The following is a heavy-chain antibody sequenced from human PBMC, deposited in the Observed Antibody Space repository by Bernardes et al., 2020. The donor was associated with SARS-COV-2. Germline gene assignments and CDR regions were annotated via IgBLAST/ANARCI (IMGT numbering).Heavy chain of an antibody. CDR1: GFIFSSYV. Sequence: GGSLRLSCAASGFIFSSYVMNWVRQAPGKGLEWVAVIWHDGSNKHYADSVKGRFTISRDNSKNTVYLQMNSLRAEDTAVYYCAKEREDNFHSGGYFGAFHIWGQGTMVTVSS. V-gene: IGHV3-33*06. CDR3: AKEREDNFHSGGYFGAFHI. J-gene: IGHJ3*02. CDR2: IWHDGSNK. D-gene: IGHD3-22*01.